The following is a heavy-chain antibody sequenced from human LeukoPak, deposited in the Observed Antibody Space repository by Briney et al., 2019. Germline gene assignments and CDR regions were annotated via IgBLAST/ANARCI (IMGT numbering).Heavy chain of an antibody. V-gene: IGHV3-7*01. D-gene: IGHD2-2*01. CDR3: ARGGVPAAITWGAFDI. Sequence: GGSLRLSCAASGFTFSSYWMSWVRQAPGKGLEWVANIKHDGSEKYYVDSVKGRFTISRDNAKNSLYLQMNSLRAEDTAVYYCARGGVPAAITWGAFDIWGQGTMVTVSS. J-gene: IGHJ3*02. CDR2: IKHDGSEK. CDR1: GFTFSSYW.